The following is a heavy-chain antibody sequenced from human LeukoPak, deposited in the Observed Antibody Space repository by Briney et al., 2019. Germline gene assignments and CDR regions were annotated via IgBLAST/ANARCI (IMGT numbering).Heavy chain of an antibody. CDR3: AKDQYIGSYYYFDY. CDR2: ISGSGGST. Sequence: GGSLRLSCAASGFTFSSYAMSWVRQAPGKGLEWVSAISGSGGSTYYADSVKGRFTISRDNSKNTLYLQMNRLRAEDTAVYYCAKDQYIGSYYYFDYWGQGTLVTVSS. CDR1: GFTFSSYA. J-gene: IGHJ4*02. D-gene: IGHD1-26*01. V-gene: IGHV3-23*01.